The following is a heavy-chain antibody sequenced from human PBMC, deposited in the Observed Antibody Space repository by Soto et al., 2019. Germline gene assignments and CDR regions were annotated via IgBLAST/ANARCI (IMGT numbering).Heavy chain of an antibody. Sequence: PGGSLRLSCTDSGFSFNTYVMDWVRQAPGKWLEWVARILYDGSKEYYADPVKGRFTISRDNSKNTLYLQMDRLRVEDTAVYFCAKGLALMADHWGQGXPVTVHS. J-gene: IGHJ4*02. D-gene: IGHD2-21*01. CDR1: GFSFNTYV. V-gene: IGHV3-30*18. CDR3: AKGLALMADH. CDR2: ILYDGSKE.